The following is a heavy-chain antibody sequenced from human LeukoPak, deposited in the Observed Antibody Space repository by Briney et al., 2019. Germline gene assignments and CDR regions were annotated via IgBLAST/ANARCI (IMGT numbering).Heavy chain of an antibody. Sequence: ASVKVSCKASGGTFSSYAISWVRQAPGQGLEWMGRIIPILGIANYAQKFQGRVTITADKSTSTAYMELSSLRSEDTAVYYCARSLGHSYSSGYYDYYYYGMDVWGQGTTVTVSS. V-gene: IGHV1-69*04. CDR1: GGTFSSYA. CDR2: IIPILGIA. CDR3: ARSLGHSYSSGYYDYYYYGMDV. J-gene: IGHJ6*02. D-gene: IGHD3-22*01.